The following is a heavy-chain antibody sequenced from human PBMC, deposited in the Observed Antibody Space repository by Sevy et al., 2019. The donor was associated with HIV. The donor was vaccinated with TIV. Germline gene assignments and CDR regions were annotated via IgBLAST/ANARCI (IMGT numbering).Heavy chain of an antibody. CDR3: ARHGYGYGYHALLDYYYGMDV. CDR2: INWNGGST. J-gene: IGHJ6*02. D-gene: IGHD5-18*01. Sequence: GGSLRLSCAASGVIFDDYGMSWVRQAPGKGLEWVSGINWNGGSTGYADSVKGRFTISRDNAKNSLYLQMNRLRAEDTALYYCARHGYGYGYHALLDYYYGMDVWGQGTTVTVSS. V-gene: IGHV3-20*04. CDR1: GVIFDDYG.